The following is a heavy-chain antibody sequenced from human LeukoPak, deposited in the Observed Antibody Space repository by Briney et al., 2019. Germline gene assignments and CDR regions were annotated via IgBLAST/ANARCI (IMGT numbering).Heavy chain of an antibody. CDR1: GGTFSSYA. V-gene: IGHV1-69*06. CDR3: ARVRYYDSSGYYYGSFDY. D-gene: IGHD3-22*01. CDR2: IIPIFGTA. Sequence: ASVKVSCKASGGTFSSYAISWVRQAPGQGLEWMGGIIPIFGTANYAQKFQGRVTITADKSTSTAYMELSSLRSEDTAVYYCARVRYYDSSGYYYGSFDYWGQGTLVTVSS. J-gene: IGHJ4*02.